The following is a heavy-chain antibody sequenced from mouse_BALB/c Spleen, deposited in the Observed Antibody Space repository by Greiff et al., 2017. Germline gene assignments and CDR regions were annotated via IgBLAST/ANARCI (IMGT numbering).Heavy chain of an antibody. D-gene: IGHD3-1*01. Sequence: EVKLQESGPGLVKPSQSLSLTCSVTGYSIPSGYYWNWIRQFPGNKLEWMGYISYDGSNNYNPSLKNRISITRDTSKNQFFLKLNSVTTEDTATYYCARRATGFAYWGQGTLVTVSA. CDR2: ISYDGSN. CDR3: ARRATGFAY. J-gene: IGHJ3*01. V-gene: IGHV3-6*02. CDR1: GYSIPSGYY.